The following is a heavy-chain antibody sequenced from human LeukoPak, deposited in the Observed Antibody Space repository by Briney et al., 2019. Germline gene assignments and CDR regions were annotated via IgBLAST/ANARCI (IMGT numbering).Heavy chain of an antibody. CDR2: IRYDGSNK. V-gene: IGHV3-30*02. CDR1: GFTFSSYS. J-gene: IGHJ4*02. CDR3: AKDTITMVRGVVDYYFDY. D-gene: IGHD3-10*01. Sequence: GGSLRLSCAASGFTFSSYSMNWVRQAPGKGLEWVAFIRYDGSNKYYADSVKGRFTISRDNSKNTLYLQMNSLRAEDTAVYYCAKDTITMVRGVVDYYFDYWGQGTLVTVSS.